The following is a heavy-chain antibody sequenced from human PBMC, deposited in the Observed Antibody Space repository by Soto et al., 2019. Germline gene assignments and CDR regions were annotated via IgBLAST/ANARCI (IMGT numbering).Heavy chain of an antibody. V-gene: IGHV1-8*01. Sequence: QVQLVQSGAEVKKPGASVKVSCKASGYTFTSYDINWVRQATGQGLEWMGWMNPNSGNTGYAQKFQGRVTMTRNTSISTAYMELSSLRSEDTAVYYCARGRYSYGYRWGGDDYWGQGILVTVSS. D-gene: IGHD5-18*01. CDR1: GYTFTSYD. CDR2: MNPNSGNT. CDR3: ARGRYSYGYRWGGDDY. J-gene: IGHJ4*02.